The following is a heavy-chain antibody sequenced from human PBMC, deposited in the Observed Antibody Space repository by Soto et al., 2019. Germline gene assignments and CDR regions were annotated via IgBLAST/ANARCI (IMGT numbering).Heavy chain of an antibody. J-gene: IGHJ3*02. D-gene: IGHD2-2*01. CDR2: IKYSGTT. V-gene: IGHV4-39*01. CDR3: ARGDIVVVPAATLNAFDI. CDR1: GGSIGSSRCH. Sequence: SETLSLTCTVSGGSIGSSRCHWGWIRQPPGKGLEWIASIKYSGTTFYNPSLKSRVTLSVDTSKNQFALKLSSVTAAETAVYYCARGDIVVVPAATLNAFDIWGQGTMVTVSS.